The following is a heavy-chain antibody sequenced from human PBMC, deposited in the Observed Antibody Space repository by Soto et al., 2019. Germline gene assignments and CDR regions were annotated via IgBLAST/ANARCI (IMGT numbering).Heavy chain of an antibody. V-gene: IGHV3-23*01. D-gene: IGHD4-4*01. CDR2: ISGSGGKT. CDR1: GFIFSSYA. CDR3: AKGRYINPIIWFDP. Sequence: EVQLLESGGGLEQPGGSLRLSCAASGFIFSSYAMSWVRQAPGKGLEWVSSISGSGGKTYNADSVKGRFTISRDNSKNTLYLQVDSRRAEDTAVYYCAKGRYINPIIWFDPWGQGTLVTVSS. J-gene: IGHJ5*02.